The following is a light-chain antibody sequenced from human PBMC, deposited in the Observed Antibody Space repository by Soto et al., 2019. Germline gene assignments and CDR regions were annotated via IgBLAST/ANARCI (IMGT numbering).Light chain of an antibody. Sequence: SYVLTQPPSVSVAPGQTARITCGGNNIGSKSVHWYQQKPGQATVLVVSDDSDPPSGISERFSEYNSGNTATLTISRVEAGDEADYLCQVWDSASDHPGYVFGTGTKLTVL. CDR3: QVWDSASDHPGYV. CDR1: NIGSKS. CDR2: DDS. V-gene: IGLV3-21*02. J-gene: IGLJ1*01.